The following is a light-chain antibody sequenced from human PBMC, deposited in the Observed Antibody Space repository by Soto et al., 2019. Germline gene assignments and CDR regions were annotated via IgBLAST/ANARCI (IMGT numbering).Light chain of an antibody. V-gene: IGKV1-16*01. CDR2: DAS. CDR1: QAINND. J-gene: IGKJ1*01. Sequence: DIQMTQSPSSLSASVGDRATITCXAIQAINNDLTWYQQKPGQPPKLLAYDASTLQSGVASRFSGSGSGTEFTLIISGLQPDDSATYYCQQYTNTNNPWMFGQGTKVDI. CDR3: QQYTNTNNPWM.